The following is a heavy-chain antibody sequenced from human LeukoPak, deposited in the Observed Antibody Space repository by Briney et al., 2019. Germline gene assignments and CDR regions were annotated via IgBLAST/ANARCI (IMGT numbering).Heavy chain of an antibody. Sequence: ASVKVSCKASGYTFTYRYLHWVRQAPGQAFEWMGWNTPYNGNRNYAKKFQDRVTITRDTSLSTAHMELSSLRSEDTAMYYCARSALYSTKSDYYFESWGQGTLVTVSS. CDR3: ARSALYSTKSDYYFES. CDR1: GYTFTYRY. CDR2: NTPYNGNR. D-gene: IGHD2-2*01. V-gene: IGHV1-45*02. J-gene: IGHJ4*02.